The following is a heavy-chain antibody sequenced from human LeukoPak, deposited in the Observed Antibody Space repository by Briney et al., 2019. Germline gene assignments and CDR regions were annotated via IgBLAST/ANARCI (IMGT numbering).Heavy chain of an antibody. J-gene: IGHJ4*02. D-gene: IGHD3-22*01. Sequence: SETLSLTCTVSGGSISSYYWSWIRQPAGKGLEWIGRIYTSGSTNYNPSLKSRVTMSVETPKNQFSLKLSSVTAADTAVYYCARERRYYYDSSGYPATLIDYWGQGTLVTVSS. V-gene: IGHV4-4*07. CDR1: GGSISSYY. CDR2: IYTSGST. CDR3: ARERRYYYDSSGYPATLIDY.